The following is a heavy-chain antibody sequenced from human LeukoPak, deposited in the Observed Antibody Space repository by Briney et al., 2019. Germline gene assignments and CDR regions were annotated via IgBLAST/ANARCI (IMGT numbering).Heavy chain of an antibody. Sequence: ASVKVSCKASGYTFTVNHVHWVRQAPGQGLEWMGWNDPNSGGTKYAQKFQDRVAMTSDTSISTAYMELSGLRSGDTAVYFCAREADIVSFDLWGRGTLVTVSS. D-gene: IGHD3-16*02. CDR3: AREADIVSFDL. J-gene: IGHJ2*01. CDR2: NDPNSGGT. CDR1: GYTFTVNH. V-gene: IGHV1-2*02.